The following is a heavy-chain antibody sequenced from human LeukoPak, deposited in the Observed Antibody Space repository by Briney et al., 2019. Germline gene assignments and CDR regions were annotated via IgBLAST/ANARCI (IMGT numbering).Heavy chain of an antibody. Sequence: ASVKVSCKASGYTFTSYDINWVRQATGQGLEWMGWMNPNSGNTGYAQKFQGRVTMTRNTSISTAYMELSSLRSEDTAVYYCAKDTRLGYSYGQYYFDYWGQGTLVTVSS. CDR2: MNPNSGNT. D-gene: IGHD5-18*01. CDR1: GYTFTSYD. V-gene: IGHV1-8*01. CDR3: AKDTRLGYSYGQYYFDY. J-gene: IGHJ4*02.